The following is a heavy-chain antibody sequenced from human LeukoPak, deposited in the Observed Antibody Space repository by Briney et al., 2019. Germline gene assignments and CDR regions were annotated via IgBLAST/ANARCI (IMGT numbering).Heavy chain of an antibody. D-gene: IGHD2-21*02. J-gene: IGHJ4*02. CDR3: AKVPAYCGGDCLFDY. CDR1: GFTFSSYW. V-gene: IGHV3-23*01. Sequence: GGSLRLSCAASGFTFSSYWMSWVRQAPGKGLEWVSAISGSGGSTYYADSVKGRFTISRDNSKNTLYLQMNSLRAEDTAVYYCAKVPAYCGGDCLFDYWGQGTLVTVSS. CDR2: ISGSGGST.